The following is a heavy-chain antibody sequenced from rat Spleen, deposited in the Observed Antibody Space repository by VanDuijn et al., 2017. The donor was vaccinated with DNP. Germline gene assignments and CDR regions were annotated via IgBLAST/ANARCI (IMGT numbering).Heavy chain of an antibody. J-gene: IGHJ2*01. D-gene: IGHD1-11*01. CDR1: GFTFSDYY. CDR2: ITNEGSST. CDR3: ARNYGGYRPWDY. Sequence: EVQLVESGGGLVQPGRSLRLSCAASGFTFSDYYMAWVRQAPKKGLEWVASITNEGSSTYFGDSVKGRFTISRDNEKSTLYLQMTSLRSEDTATYYCARNYGGYRPWDYWGQGVMVTVSS. V-gene: IGHV5-22*01.